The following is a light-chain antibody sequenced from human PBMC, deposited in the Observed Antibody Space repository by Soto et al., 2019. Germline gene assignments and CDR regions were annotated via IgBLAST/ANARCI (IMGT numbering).Light chain of an antibody. CDR2: AAS. J-gene: IGKJ5*01. CDR1: QDISNY. Sequence: DIQMTQSPSSVSASXGXXXXXXXXXCQDISNYLNRYQXXPGKAPXLXXYAASSLQSGVPSRFSGSRSGTDFTINISSLQPEDFATYYCQQSYSTATFGQGTRLEIK. CDR3: QQSYSTAT. V-gene: IGKV1-39*01.